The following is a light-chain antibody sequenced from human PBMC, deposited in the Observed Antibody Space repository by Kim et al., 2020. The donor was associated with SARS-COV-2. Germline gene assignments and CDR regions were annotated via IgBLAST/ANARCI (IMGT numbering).Light chain of an antibody. CDR2: QDN. CDR1: KLGDKS. CDR3: QAWDSSTDNYV. J-gene: IGLJ1*01. Sequence: PGQTARITCAGNKLGDKSVPWYQQKPGQAPVVVIYQDNHRPSGIPERFSGSNSGNTATLTISGVQAMDEADYYCQAWDSSTDNYVFGAGTKVTVL. V-gene: IGLV3-1*01.